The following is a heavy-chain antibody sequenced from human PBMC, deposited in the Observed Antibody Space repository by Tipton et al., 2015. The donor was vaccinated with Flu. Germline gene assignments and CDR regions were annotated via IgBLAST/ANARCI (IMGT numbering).Heavy chain of an antibody. V-gene: IGHV4-39*07. J-gene: IGHJ4*02. CDR3: ASFHPLWLNLFDY. D-gene: IGHD3-10*01. CDR1: GGSISSSSYY. CDR2: IYHSGST. Sequence: TLSLTCTVSGGSISSSSYYWGWIRQPPGKGLEWIGSIYHSGSTYYNPSLKSRVTISVDTSKNQFSLKLSSVTAADKAVYYCASFHPLWLNLFDYWGQGTLVTVSS.